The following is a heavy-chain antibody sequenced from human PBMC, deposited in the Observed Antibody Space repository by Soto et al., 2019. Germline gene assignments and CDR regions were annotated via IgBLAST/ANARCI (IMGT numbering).Heavy chain of an antibody. V-gene: IGHV3-73*01. CDR3: TRAPYSGYVNWFDP. J-gene: IGHJ5*02. D-gene: IGHD5-12*01. Sequence: GGSLRLSCAASGFTFSNYAMHWVRQAPGKGLEWVGRIRSKANSYATAYAASVKGRFTISRDDSKNTAYLQMNSLKTEDTAVYYCTRAPYSGYVNWFDPWGQGTLVTVSS. CDR1: GFTFSNYA. CDR2: IRSKANSYAT.